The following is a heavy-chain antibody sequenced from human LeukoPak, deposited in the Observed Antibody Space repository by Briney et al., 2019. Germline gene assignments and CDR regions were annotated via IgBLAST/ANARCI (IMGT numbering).Heavy chain of an antibody. CDR3: ARDYYYGMDV. CDR2: INPDGITT. J-gene: IGHJ6*02. Sequence: VGSLRLSCAASGFTFSTYWMHWVRQAPGKGLELVSRINPDGITTTCADSVKGRFTISRDNAKNTLFLQMNSLKAEDTAVYYCARDYYYGMDVWGQGTTITVSS. V-gene: IGHV3-74*01. CDR1: GFTFSTYW.